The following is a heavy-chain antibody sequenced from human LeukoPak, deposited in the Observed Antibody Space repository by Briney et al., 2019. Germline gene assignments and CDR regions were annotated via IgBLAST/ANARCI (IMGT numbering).Heavy chain of an antibody. V-gene: IGHV3-11*03. J-gene: IGHJ4*02. CDR1: GFTFSDYF. Sequence: GRSLRLSCAASGFTFSDYFMSWIRQAPGKGLEWVSYISPGSSSTNYADSVKGRFTISRDNAENSLYLQMNSLRAEDTAVYYCARGHKAMTYWGQGTLVTVSS. CDR2: ISPGSSST. CDR3: ARGHKAMTY.